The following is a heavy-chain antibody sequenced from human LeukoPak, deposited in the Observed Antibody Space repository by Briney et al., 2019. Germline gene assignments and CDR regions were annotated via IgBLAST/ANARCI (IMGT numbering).Heavy chain of an antibody. Sequence: SETLSLTCTVSGGSISSYYWSWIRQPPGKGLEWIGYIYYSGSTNYNPSLKSRVTISVDTSKNQFSLKLSSVTAADTAVYYCARDKRSGYYRNYYYYCMDVWGKGTTVTVSS. CDR3: ARDKRSGYYRNYYYYCMDV. CDR1: GGSISSYY. J-gene: IGHJ6*03. V-gene: IGHV4-59*01. CDR2: IYYSGST. D-gene: IGHD3-3*01.